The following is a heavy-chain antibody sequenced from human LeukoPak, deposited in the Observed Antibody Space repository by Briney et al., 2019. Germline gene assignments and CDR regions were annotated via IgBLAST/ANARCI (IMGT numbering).Heavy chain of an antibody. CDR3: ARDGGNSLYYYYGMDV. J-gene: IGHJ6*02. CDR1: GGTFSSYA. D-gene: IGHD4-23*01. V-gene: IGHV1-69*01. Sequence: GSSVKVSCTASGGTFSSYAISWVRQAPGQGLEWMGGIIPIFGTANYAQKFQGRVTITADESTSTAYMELSSLRSEDTAVYYCARDGGNSLYYYYGMDVWGQGTTVTVSS. CDR2: IIPIFGTA.